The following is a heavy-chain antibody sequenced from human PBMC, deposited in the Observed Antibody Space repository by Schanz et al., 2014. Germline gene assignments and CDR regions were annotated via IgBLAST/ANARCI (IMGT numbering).Heavy chain of an antibody. CDR1: GFTVTSYY. D-gene: IGHD6-19*01. CDR3: AKCIGWYGRCAFDI. V-gene: IGHV3-53*01. CDR2: IYSGDNT. Sequence: EMQLVESGGGLIQPGGSLRLSCAASGFTVTSYYMSWVRQAPGKGLEWVSVIYSGDNTYYADSVKGRFTISRDNSKNTVYLQMNSLRAEDTAVYFCAKCIGWYGRCAFDIWGQGTMVTVSS. J-gene: IGHJ3*02.